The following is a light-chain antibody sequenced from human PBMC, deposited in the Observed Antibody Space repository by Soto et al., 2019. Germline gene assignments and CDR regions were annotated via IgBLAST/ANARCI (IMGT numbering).Light chain of an antibody. CDR1: QSVNIY. CDR2: GAT. J-gene: IGKJ1*01. Sequence: EVVMTQFPATLSVSPGERATLSCRASQSVNIYLAWYQQKPGQAPRLLIFGATYRATGIPARFSGSGSGTEFTLTISSLEPEDFAVYYCQQRTNWPWTFGQGTKVEVK. CDR3: QQRTNWPWT. V-gene: IGKV3-11*01.